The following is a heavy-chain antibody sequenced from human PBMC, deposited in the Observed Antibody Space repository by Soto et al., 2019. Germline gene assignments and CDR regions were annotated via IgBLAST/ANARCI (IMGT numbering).Heavy chain of an antibody. Sequence: ASVKVSCKASGYTFTSYAMHWVRQAPGQRLEWMGWINAGNGNTKYSQKFQGRVTMTTDTSTSTAYMELRSLRSDDTAVYYCARVSYSSSWYGNYYDSSGYSPFDYWGQGTLVTVSS. J-gene: IGHJ4*02. CDR2: INAGNGNT. CDR1: GYTFTSYA. CDR3: ARVSYSSSWYGNYYDSSGYSPFDY. D-gene: IGHD3-22*01. V-gene: IGHV1-3*01.